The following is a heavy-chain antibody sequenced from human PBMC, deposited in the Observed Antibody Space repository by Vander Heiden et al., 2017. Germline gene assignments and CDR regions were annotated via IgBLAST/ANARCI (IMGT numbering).Heavy chain of an antibody. V-gene: IGHV3-33*01. J-gene: IGHJ6*02. D-gene: IGHD6-25*01. CDR2: IWFDGSNT. CDR1: GFSFSSYA. CDR3: ARDSLNIAAPYYYYGMDV. Sequence: QVQLVESGGGVVQTGRSLRLSCAASGFSFSSYALHWVRQAPGKGLEWVAVIWFDGSNTQYADSVKGRFTISRDNSKDTMFLQMNSLRDEDTAVYYCARDSLNIAAPYYYYGMDVWGQGTTVTVSS.